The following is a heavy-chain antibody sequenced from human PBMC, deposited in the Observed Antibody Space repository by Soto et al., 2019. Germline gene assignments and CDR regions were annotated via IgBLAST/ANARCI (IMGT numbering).Heavy chain of an antibody. CDR2: IYYSGST. CDR1: GGSISSGGYY. J-gene: IGHJ5*02. D-gene: IGHD2-2*02. V-gene: IGHV4-31*03. CDR3: AREPYCSSTSCYNYNWFDP. Sequence: TLSLTCTVSGGSISSGGYYWSWIRQHPGKGLEWIGYIYYSGSTYYNPSLKSRVNISVDTSKNQFSLKLSSVTAADTAVYYCAREPYCSSTSCYNYNWFDPWGQGTLVTVSS.